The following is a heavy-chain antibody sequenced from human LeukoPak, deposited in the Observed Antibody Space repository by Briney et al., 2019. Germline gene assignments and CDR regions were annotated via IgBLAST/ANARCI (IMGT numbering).Heavy chain of an antibody. V-gene: IGHV3-7*01. J-gene: IGHJ6*03. Sequence: PGGSLRLSCAASGFTVSSNYMSWVRQAPGKGLGWVANIKQDGSEKYYVDSVKGRFTISRDNAKNSLYLQMNSLRAEDTAVYYCASQQEGSFWSGYYSYMDVWGKGTTVTVSS. D-gene: IGHD3-3*01. CDR1: GFTVSSNY. CDR2: IKQDGSEK. CDR3: ASQQEGSFWSGYYSYMDV.